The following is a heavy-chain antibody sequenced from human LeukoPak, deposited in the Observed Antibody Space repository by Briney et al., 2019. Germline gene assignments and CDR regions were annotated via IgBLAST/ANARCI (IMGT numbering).Heavy chain of an antibody. Sequence: PGGSLRLSCAASGFTVSSNYMSWVRQAPGKGLEWVSVIYSGGSTYYADSVKGRFTISRDNSKNTLYLQRNSLRAQDMAVYYCARTTYYYDSSGYFDYWGQGTLVTVSS. CDR1: GFTVSSNY. D-gene: IGHD3-22*01. J-gene: IGHJ4*02. CDR2: IYSGGST. CDR3: ARTTYYYDSSGYFDY. V-gene: IGHV3-53*01.